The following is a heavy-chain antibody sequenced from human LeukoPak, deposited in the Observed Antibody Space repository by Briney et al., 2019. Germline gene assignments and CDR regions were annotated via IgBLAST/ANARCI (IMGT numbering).Heavy chain of an antibody. Sequence: GGSLRLSCSASGFTFSGHFMHWVRQAPGKGLEYVSSISINGDKTYYAESVKGRFTISRDNAKNSLYLQMNSLGAEDTAVYYCARPYDTRGYFPDYWGQGTLVTVSS. CDR3: ARPYDTRGYFPDY. CDR1: GFTFSGHF. D-gene: IGHD3-22*01. CDR2: ISINGDKT. J-gene: IGHJ4*02. V-gene: IGHV3-64*04.